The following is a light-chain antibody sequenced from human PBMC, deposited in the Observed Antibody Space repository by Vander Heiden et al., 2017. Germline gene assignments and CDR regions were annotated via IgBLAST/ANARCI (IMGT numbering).Light chain of an antibody. Sequence: DIQMTQSPSSLSASVGDRVTITCRASQNIRTYLNWYQQKPGKAPRLLIYAASSLQSGVPSRFSGSGSGTDFTLTISSLQPEDFATYFCQQSYSAVYTFGQGTKLEIK. CDR1: QNIRTY. CDR2: AAS. CDR3: QQSYSAVYT. V-gene: IGKV1-39*01. J-gene: IGKJ2*01.